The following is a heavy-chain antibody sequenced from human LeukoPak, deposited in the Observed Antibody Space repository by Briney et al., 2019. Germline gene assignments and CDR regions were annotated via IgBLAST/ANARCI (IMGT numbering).Heavy chain of an antibody. Sequence: GGSLRLSCTASGFTFGDYAVTWVRQAPGKGLEWVSFIRSKAYGGTTEHAASVRGRFTISRDDSKSIAYLQMNSLKTEDTAVYYCTTPPSSTPTLYYFDYWGQGTLVTVSS. D-gene: IGHD4-23*01. V-gene: IGHV3-49*04. CDR3: TTPPSSTPTLYYFDY. CDR1: GFTFGDYA. CDR2: IRSKAYGGTT. J-gene: IGHJ4*02.